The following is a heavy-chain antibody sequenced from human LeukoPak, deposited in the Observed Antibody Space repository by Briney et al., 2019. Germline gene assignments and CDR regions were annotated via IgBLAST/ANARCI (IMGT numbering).Heavy chain of an antibody. Sequence: GGSLRLSCATSGFSFSTAWMSWVRQAPGKGLEWVGRLISKNNGGAADYGAPVKGRFTISRDDSRNTLFLQMNGLETEDTAMYYCTTYMAARPDNFGYWGQGTPVTVSS. CDR1: GFSFSTAW. J-gene: IGHJ4*02. CDR2: LISKNNGGAA. D-gene: IGHD6-6*01. CDR3: TTYMAARPDNFGY. V-gene: IGHV3-15*01.